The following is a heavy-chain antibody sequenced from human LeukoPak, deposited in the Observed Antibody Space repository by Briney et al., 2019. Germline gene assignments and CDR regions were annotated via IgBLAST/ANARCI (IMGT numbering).Heavy chain of an antibody. CDR2: INRNGGST. J-gene: IGHJ6*02. CDR3: ARVGGGSYSGGMDV. CDR1: GFTFDDYG. Sequence: GGSLRLSCAASGFTFDDYGMSWVRHAPGKGLEWVSGINRNGGSTGYGDSVKGRFTISRDNAKNSLYLQMNRLRAEDTALYYCARVGGGSYSGGMDVWGQGTTVTVSS. V-gene: IGHV3-20*04. D-gene: IGHD1-26*01.